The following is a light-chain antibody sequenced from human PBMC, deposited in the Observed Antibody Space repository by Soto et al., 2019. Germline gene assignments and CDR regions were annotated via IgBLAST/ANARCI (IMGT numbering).Light chain of an antibody. CDR3: QQSYNSPQT. CDR1: QTIMTY. J-gene: IGKJ1*01. Sequence: DIQMTQSPSSLSASVGDEVTITCRTSQTIMTYLNWYQLKPGKPPRLLIYAASSLQSGVPSRFSGSGSGTDFTLTISSQQPEDFATYSCQQSYNSPQTFGRGTKVEIK. CDR2: AAS. V-gene: IGKV1-39*01.